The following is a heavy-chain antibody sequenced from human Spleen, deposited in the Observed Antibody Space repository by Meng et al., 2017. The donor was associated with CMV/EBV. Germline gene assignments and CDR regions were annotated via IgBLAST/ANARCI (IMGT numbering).Heavy chain of an antibody. D-gene: IGHD3-10*01. Sequence: GGSLRLSCVASGFTVGSNYLTWVRQAPGKGLAWVSLIYYGGTTKYADSVKGRFTISTDNSENRLYLLMSSLRIEDTAIYFCARGRYGSEIHWGQGTLVTVSS. J-gene: IGHJ4*02. CDR3: ARGRYGSEIH. CDR1: GFTVGSNY. V-gene: IGHV3-66*02. CDR2: IYYGGTT.